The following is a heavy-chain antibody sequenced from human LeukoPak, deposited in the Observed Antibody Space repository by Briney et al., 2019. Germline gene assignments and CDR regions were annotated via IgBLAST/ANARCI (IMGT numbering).Heavy chain of an antibody. Sequence: GGSLRLSCAASGFTFSSNGMHWVRQAPGKGLEWVAFIQYDGSNEYYADSVKGRFTISRDNSKNTMYLQMNSLRVGDTAMYYCAKDPNGDYVGAFDFWGQGTMVTVSS. CDR2: IQYDGSNE. CDR1: GFTFSSNG. V-gene: IGHV3-30*02. J-gene: IGHJ3*01. D-gene: IGHD4-17*01. CDR3: AKDPNGDYVGAFDF.